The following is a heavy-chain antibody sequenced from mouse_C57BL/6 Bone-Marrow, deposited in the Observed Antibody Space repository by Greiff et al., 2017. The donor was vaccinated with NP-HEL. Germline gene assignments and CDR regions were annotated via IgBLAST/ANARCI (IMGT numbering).Heavy chain of an antibody. CDR3: TKYGPGSPWFAY. J-gene: IGHJ3*01. CDR1: GYTFTSYW. Sequence: EVQLQQSGAVLARPGASVKMSCKTSGYTFTSYWMHWVKQRPGQGLEWIGAIYPGNSDTSYNQKFKGKAKLTAVTSASTAYMELSSLTNEDSAVYYCTKYGPGSPWFAYWGQGTLVTVSA. V-gene: IGHV1-5*01. CDR2: IYPGNSDT. D-gene: IGHD6-1*01.